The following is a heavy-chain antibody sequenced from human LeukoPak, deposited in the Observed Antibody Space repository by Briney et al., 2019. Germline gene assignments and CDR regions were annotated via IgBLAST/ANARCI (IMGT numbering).Heavy chain of an antibody. D-gene: IGHD3-9*01. CDR1: GFTFSNYA. CDR2: ITGGGSGI. Sequence: GGSLRLSCAASGFTFSNYAMSWVRQAPGKGLEWISAITGGGSGIYYADSMKSRFTISRDNSKNTLYLQINSLRAEDTAVYYCAKWGDYDVLTGYYVSDYWGQGTLVTVSS. CDR3: AKWGDYDVLTGYYVSDY. V-gene: IGHV3-23*01. J-gene: IGHJ4*02.